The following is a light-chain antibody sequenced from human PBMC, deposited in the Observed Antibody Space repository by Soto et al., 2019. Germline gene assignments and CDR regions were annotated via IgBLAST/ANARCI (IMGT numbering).Light chain of an antibody. CDR3: FSYTSSTAYV. J-gene: IGLJ1*01. Sequence: QSVLTQPASVSGSPGQSITISCTGTSSDVGGYNYVSWYQLHPGKAPKLMIYEVSNWPSGISNRFSASKSGNTASLTISGLQAEDEADYYCFSYTSSTAYVFGTGTKVTLL. V-gene: IGLV2-14*01. CDR1: SSDVGGYNY. CDR2: EVS.